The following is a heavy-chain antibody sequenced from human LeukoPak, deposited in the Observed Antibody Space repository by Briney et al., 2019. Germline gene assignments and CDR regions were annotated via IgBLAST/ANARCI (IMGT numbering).Heavy chain of an antibody. V-gene: IGHV4-39*01. CDR3: ARHGLVVVVIPQ. J-gene: IGHJ4*02. Sequence: SETLSLTCAVYGGSFSGYYWGWIRQPPGKGLEWIGSIYYSGSTYYNPSLKSRVTISVDTSKNQFSLKLSSVTAADTAVYYCARHGLVVVVIPQWSQGTLVTVSS. D-gene: IGHD3-22*01. CDR2: IYYSGST. CDR1: GGSFSGYY.